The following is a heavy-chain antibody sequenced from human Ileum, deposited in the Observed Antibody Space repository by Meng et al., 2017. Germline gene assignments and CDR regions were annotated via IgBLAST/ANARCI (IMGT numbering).Heavy chain of an antibody. CDR3: VRDFDNFVDSGFSDWFDS. CDR1: GFTFSNYW. D-gene: IGHD3-22*01. V-gene: IGHV3-7*01. CDR2: IKEDGSTK. Sequence: GESLKISCAASGFTFSNYWMNWVRQAPGKGLEWVANIKEDGSTKYYVDSVKGRFTISRDNAQNSLYLQMSSLRAEDTAVYYCVRDFDNFVDSGFSDWFDSWGQGTLVTVSS. J-gene: IGHJ5*01.